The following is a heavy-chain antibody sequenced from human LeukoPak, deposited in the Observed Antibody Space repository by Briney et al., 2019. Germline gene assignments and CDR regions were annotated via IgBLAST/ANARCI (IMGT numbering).Heavy chain of an antibody. CDR3: ARDVDTVTDGLDV. CDR1: GFTFNTYG. J-gene: IGHJ6*02. Sequence: PGGSLRLSCAASGFTFNTYGMHWVRQAPGKGLEWVTVIASDGRDKKYADSVKGRFTITRDNSKNTLYLQMNSLRPDDTAVYYCARDVDTVTDGLDVWGQGTTVTVSS. D-gene: IGHD5-18*01. V-gene: IGHV3-30*03. CDR2: IASDGRDK.